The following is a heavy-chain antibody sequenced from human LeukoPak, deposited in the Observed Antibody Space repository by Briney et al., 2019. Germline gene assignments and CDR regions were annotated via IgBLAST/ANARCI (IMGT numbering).Heavy chain of an antibody. J-gene: IGHJ4*02. D-gene: IGHD1-26*01. CDR2: IYTSGST. CDR3: ARGSGSYYES. V-gene: IGHV4-61*02. Sequence: SETLSLTCTVSGGSISSGSYYWSWIRQPAGKGLEWIGRIYTSGSTNYNPSLKSRVTISVDTSKDQFSLKLSSVTAADTAVYYCARGSGSYYESWGQGTLVTVSS. CDR1: GGSISSGSYY.